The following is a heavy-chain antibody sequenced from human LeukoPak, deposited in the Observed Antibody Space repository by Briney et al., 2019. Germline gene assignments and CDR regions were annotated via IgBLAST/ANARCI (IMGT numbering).Heavy chain of an antibody. CDR2: IYYRGST. Sequence: SETLSLTCTVSGGSISSSSYYWGWIRQPPGKGLEWIGSIYYRGSTYYNPSLESRVTISVDTSKNQFSLKLSSVTAADTAVYYCARQLGYCSSTSCYADKVDYWGQGTLVTVSS. V-gene: IGHV4-39*01. J-gene: IGHJ4*02. D-gene: IGHD2-2*01. CDR3: ARQLGYCSSTSCYADKVDY. CDR1: GGSISSSSYY.